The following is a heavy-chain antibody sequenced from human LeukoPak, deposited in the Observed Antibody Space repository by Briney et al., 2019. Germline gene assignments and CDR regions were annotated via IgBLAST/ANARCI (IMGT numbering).Heavy chain of an antibody. V-gene: IGHV4-59*08. Sequence: PSETLSLTCTVSGGSISSYYWSWIRQPPGKGLEWIGYIYYSGSTNYNPSLKSRVTISVDTSKNQFSLKLSSVTAADTAVYYCARRGEQLAYWYFDLWGRGTLVTVSS. CDR2: IYYSGST. CDR1: GGSISSYY. J-gene: IGHJ2*01. CDR3: ARRGEQLAYWYFDL. D-gene: IGHD6-13*01.